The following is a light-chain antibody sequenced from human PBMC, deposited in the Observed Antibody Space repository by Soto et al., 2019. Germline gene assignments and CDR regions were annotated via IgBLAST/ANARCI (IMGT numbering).Light chain of an antibody. V-gene: IGKV3-20*01. CDR1: QTVSSDY. Sequence: EIVLTQSPGTLSFSPGERATLSCRASQTVSSDYLAWYQQKRGQAPRLLIYGASSRATGIPDRFSGSASGTDFTLTVSRLEPEDFAVFYCQQYGSSPPTFGQGTKVEIK. CDR3: QQYGSSPPT. CDR2: GAS. J-gene: IGKJ2*01.